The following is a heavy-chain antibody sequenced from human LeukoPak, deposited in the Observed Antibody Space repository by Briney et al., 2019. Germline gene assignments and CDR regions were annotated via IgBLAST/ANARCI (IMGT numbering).Heavy chain of an antibody. CDR3: ATSPVISRD. Sequence: PGGSPRLPCAASGFTFSDYWMHWVRQAPGKGLEWVARIYSDVRRIKYADSVKGRFTISRDNAKNTLYLQMNALRVEDTAVYYCATSPVISRDWGQGTLVTVSS. J-gene: IGHJ4*02. D-gene: IGHD2-21*01. CDR2: IYSDVRRI. CDR1: GFTFSDYW. V-gene: IGHV3-74*03.